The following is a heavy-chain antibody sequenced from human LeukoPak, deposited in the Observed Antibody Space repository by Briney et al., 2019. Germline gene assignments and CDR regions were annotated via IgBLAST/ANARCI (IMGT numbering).Heavy chain of an antibody. D-gene: IGHD3-3*01. J-gene: IGHJ4*02. CDR1: GFTLSTYW. CDR2: IKKDGSEK. V-gene: IGHV3-7*01. CDR3: ARRYYDFWSGYSYYFDY. Sequence: GGSLRLSCAASGFTLSTYWMSWVRQAPGKGLEWVANIKKDGSEKYYVDSVRGRFTISRDNAKNSLYLQMNSLRAEDTAMYYCARRYYDFWSGYSYYFDYWGQGTLVTVSS.